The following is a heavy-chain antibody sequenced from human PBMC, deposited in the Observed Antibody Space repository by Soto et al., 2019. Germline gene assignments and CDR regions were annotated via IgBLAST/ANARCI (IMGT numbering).Heavy chain of an antibody. Sequence: QVQLVQSGAEVKKPGASVKVSCKASGYTFTGYYMHWVRQAPGQGLEWMGWINPNSGGTNYAQKFQGWVTMTRDTSISTAYMELSRLRSDDTAAYYCARDPDGCSGGSCAYFDYWGQGTLVTVSS. CDR3: ARDPDGCSGGSCAYFDY. V-gene: IGHV1-2*04. CDR2: INPNSGGT. J-gene: IGHJ4*02. CDR1: GYTFTGYY. D-gene: IGHD2-15*01.